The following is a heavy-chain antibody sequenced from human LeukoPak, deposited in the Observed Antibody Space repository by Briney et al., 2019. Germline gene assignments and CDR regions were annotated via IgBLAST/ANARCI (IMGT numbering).Heavy chain of an antibody. CDR1: GTFTDYS. J-gene: IGHJ4*02. V-gene: IGHV1-18*01. CDR3: ARSSLAVAGSVFDY. D-gene: IGHD6-19*01. Sequence: ASVKVSCKASGTFTDYSISWVRQAPGQGLEWMGWISTYNGNTHYAQKLQGRVTMTTDTSTSTAYMELRSLRSDDTAVYYCARSSLAVAGSVFDYWGQGTLVTVSS. CDR2: ISTYNGNT.